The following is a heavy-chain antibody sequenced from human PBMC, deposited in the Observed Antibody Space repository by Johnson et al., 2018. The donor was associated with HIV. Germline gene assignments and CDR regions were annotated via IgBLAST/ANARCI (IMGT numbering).Heavy chain of an antibody. V-gene: IGHV3-30*02. CDR3: AKGGSSSCYARTRLCAFAI. Sequence: QVQLVESGGGVVQPGGSLRLSCAASGFSFSNYGMHWVRQEPGKGLEWVAFIRYDGNDKYYADSVKGRFTISRDNSKNTLYLQMNSLRAEDTAVYYCAKGGSSSCYARTRLCAFAIWGQGTMVTVSS. D-gene: IGHD2-2*01. J-gene: IGHJ3*02. CDR2: IRYDGNDK. CDR1: GFSFSNYG.